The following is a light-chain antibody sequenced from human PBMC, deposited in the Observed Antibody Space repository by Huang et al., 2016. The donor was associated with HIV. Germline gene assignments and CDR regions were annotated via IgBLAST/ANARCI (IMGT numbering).Light chain of an antibody. CDR3: QQSYSMPWT. V-gene: IGKV1-39*01. Sequence: DIQMTQSPSSLSASVGDRVTITCRASESIGSNLNWYQPRPGKAPILLIYVASNLQSGDPARFSGSVSGTNITLTIKSLQPEEVATYSCQQSYSMPWTFGQGTKLEIK. J-gene: IGKJ1*01. CDR2: VAS. CDR1: ESIGSN.